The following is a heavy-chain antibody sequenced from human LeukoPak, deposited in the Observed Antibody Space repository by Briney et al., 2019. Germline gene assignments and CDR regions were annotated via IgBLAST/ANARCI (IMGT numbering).Heavy chain of an antibody. J-gene: IGHJ4*02. D-gene: IGHD7-27*01. CDR3: AKGLGFMPQFDY. V-gene: IGHV3-23*01. CDR1: GFTFRTEA. CDR2: ISDDSRTT. Sequence: GGSLRLSGTASGFTFRTEAVTWVRRAPGKGLEWVSTISDDSRTTYYADSVKGRFTISRDNSKNTLYLQMNSLRVEDAALYYCAKGLGFMPQFDYWSQGTLVTVSS.